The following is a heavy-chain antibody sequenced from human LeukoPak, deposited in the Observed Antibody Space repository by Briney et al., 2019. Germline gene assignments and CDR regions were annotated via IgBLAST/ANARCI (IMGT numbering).Heavy chain of an antibody. CDR2: IKDDGSEK. Sequence: GGSLRLSCAASGFTFSGYWMTWVRQAPGRGLEWVANIKDDGSEKYYVDSVKGRFTISRDNAKNSLYLQMNSLGAEDTAVYYCSNWGDTWGLDFWGQGILVSVSS. J-gene: IGHJ4*02. D-gene: IGHD7-27*01. CDR3: SNWGDTWGLDF. V-gene: IGHV3-7*01. CDR1: GFTFSGYW.